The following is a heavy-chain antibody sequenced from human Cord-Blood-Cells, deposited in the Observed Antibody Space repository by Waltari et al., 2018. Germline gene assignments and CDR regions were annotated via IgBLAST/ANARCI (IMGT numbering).Heavy chain of an antibody. CDR3: ARDIVGATDY. V-gene: IGHV4-38-2*02. Sequence: QVQLQESGPGLVKPSETLSLTCAVSGYSISSGYYWGWTRQPPGKGLEWIGSIYHSGSTYYNPSLKSRVTISVDTSKNQFSLKLSSVTAADTAVYYCARDIVGATDYWGQGTLVTVSS. J-gene: IGHJ4*02. CDR1: GYSISSGYY. CDR2: IYHSGST. D-gene: IGHD1-26*01.